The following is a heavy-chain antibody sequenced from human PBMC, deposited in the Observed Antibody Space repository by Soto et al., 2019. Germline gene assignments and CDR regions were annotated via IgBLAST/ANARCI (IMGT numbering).Heavy chain of an antibody. J-gene: IGHJ5*02. CDR2: LSDSGGSI. V-gene: IGHV3-23*01. CDR1: GFTFSSYS. Sequence: LRLSCAASGFTFSSYSMNWVRQAPGKGLEWVSGLSDSGGSIYYADSVKGRFTISRDNSMNTLYLQMNTLRAEDTAVYYCAKVSNDRSGYVVDPWGQGTLVTVSS. CDR3: AKVSNDRSGYVVDP. D-gene: IGHD3-22*01.